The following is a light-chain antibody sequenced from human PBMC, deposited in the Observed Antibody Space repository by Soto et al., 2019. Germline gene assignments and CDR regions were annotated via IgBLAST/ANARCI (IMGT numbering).Light chain of an antibody. CDR1: QGISFD. CDR3: LQDYNYPYT. J-gene: IGKJ2*01. V-gene: IGKV1-6*01. Sequence: AIQMTQSPSSLSTSVGDRVTITCRASQGISFDVAWYQKKPGKAPKLLIYAASSLQSGVPSRFSGSGSGTDFTLTISSLQPEDFATYYCLQDYNYPYTFGQGP. CDR2: AAS.